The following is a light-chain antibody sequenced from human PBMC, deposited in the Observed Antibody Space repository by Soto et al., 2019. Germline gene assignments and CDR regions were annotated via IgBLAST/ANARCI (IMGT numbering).Light chain of an antibody. J-gene: IGKJ2*01. CDR3: QQFGSSIPHT. Sequence: EIVLTQSPATLSLSPGERATLSCGASQSVSSSYLAWYQQKPGLAPRLLIYDASSRATGIPDRFSGSGSGTDFTLTISRLEPEDFGVYYCQQFGSSIPHTFGQGTKLEIK. V-gene: IGKV3D-20*01. CDR2: DAS. CDR1: QSVSSSY.